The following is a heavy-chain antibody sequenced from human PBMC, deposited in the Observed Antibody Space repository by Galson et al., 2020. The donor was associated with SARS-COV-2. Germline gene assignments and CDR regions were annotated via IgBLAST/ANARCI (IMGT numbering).Heavy chain of an antibody. CDR3: ARDRDIPSYYYYGMDV. J-gene: IGHJ6*02. CDR2: TSFDGSNK. CDR1: GFTFSSYA. Sequence: SLRLSCAASGFTFSSYAMHWVRQAPGKGLEWVAVTSFDGSNKYYADSVKGRFTISRDNSKNTLYLQMNSLSREDTAVYYCARDRDIPSYYYYGMDVWGQGTTVTVSS. D-gene: IGHD2-15*01. V-gene: IGHV3-30*04.